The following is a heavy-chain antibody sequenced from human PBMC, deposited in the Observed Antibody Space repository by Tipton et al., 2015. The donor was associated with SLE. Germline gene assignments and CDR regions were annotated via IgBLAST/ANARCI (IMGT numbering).Heavy chain of an antibody. CDR1: GYTFNQYY. CDR2: INPYSGAT. Sequence: QVQLVQSGAEVKKPGASVKISCKASGYTFNQYYIQWVRQAPGQGLEWMGRINPYSGATVYAQKFQGRVTVTRDTSVTTAYMELSSLRSDDTAVYFCARGELQRDHYYYMDVWGQGTTVTVSS. J-gene: IGHJ6*03. V-gene: IGHV1-2*06. D-gene: IGHD6-13*01. CDR3: ARGELQRDHYYYMDV.